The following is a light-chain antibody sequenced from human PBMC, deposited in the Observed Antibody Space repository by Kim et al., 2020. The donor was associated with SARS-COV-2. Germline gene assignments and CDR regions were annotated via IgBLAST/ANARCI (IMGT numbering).Light chain of an antibody. J-gene: IGLJ3*02. CDR3: QTWGSGIRV. CDR2: LNSDGSH. CDR1: SGHGGYA. Sequence: AVKLTRPLSSGHGGYAIAWHTQQPEKGPRYLMKLNSDGSHSKGDGIPDRFSGSSSGAERYLTSSRLQSEDEADYYCQTWGSGIRVFGGGTQLTVL. V-gene: IGLV4-69*01.